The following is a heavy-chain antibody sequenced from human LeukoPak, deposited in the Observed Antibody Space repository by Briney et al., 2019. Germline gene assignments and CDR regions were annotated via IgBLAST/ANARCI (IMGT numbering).Heavy chain of an antibody. Sequence: SVKVSCKASGYTFTSYDINWVRQATGQGLEWMGWMNPNSGNTGYAQKFQGRVTMTKNTSITTAYMELSSLRSEDTAVYYCARALSWTTDSYYYMDVWGKGTTVTVSS. J-gene: IGHJ6*03. CDR3: ARALSWTTDSYYYMDV. D-gene: IGHD3/OR15-3a*01. CDR2: MNPNSGNT. CDR1: GYTFTSYD. V-gene: IGHV1-8*01.